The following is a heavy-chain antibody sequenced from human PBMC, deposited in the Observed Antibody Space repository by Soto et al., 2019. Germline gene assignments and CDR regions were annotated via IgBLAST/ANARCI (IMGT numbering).Heavy chain of an antibody. V-gene: IGHV1-2*04. Sequence: ASVKVSCKASGYTFTGYYMHWVRQAPGQGLEWMGWINPNSGGTNYAQKFQGWVTMTRDTSISTAYMELSRLRSDDTAVYYCAIVSSGYYRGAFDIWGQGTMVTVSS. CDR1: GYTFTGYY. J-gene: IGHJ3*02. CDR3: AIVSSGYYRGAFDI. D-gene: IGHD3-22*01. CDR2: INPNSGGT.